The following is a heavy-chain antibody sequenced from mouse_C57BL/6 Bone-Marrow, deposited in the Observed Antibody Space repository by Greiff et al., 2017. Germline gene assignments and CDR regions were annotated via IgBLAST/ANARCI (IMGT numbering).Heavy chain of an antibody. CDR1: GFNIKDDY. J-gene: IGHJ4*01. CDR2: IDPEIGDT. CDR3: ARCRWLLWAMDY. D-gene: IGHD2-3*01. Sequence: VQLQQSGAELVRPGASVKLSCTASGFNIKDDYIHWVKQRPEQGLEWIGWIDPEIGDTEYASKFQGKATITSDTSSNTAYLQLSSLTSEDTAIYYCARCRWLLWAMDYWGQGTSVTVSS. V-gene: IGHV14-4*01.